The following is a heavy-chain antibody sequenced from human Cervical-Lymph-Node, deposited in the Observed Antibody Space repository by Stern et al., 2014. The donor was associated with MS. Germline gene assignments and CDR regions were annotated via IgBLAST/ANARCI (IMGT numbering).Heavy chain of an antibody. Sequence: VQLVESVAEVKKPGSSVKVSCKASGGTFSSYAISWVRQAPGQGLEWMGGIIPIFGTANYAQKFQGRVTITADESTSTAYMELSSLRSEDTAVYYCARDRDGYGGNSAYYGMDVWGQGTTVTVSS. D-gene: IGHD4-23*01. CDR3: ARDRDGYGGNSAYYGMDV. J-gene: IGHJ6*02. V-gene: IGHV1-69*01. CDR1: GGTFSSYA. CDR2: IIPIFGTA.